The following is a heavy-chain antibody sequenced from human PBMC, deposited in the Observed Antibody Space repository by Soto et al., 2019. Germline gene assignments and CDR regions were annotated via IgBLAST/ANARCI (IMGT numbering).Heavy chain of an antibody. CDR2: ISNDESIK. J-gene: IGHJ4*02. Sequence: QVQLVESGGGVVQPGRSLRLSCAASGFTFSSYGMHWVRQAPGTGLEWVAVISNDESIKNYVDFVKGRFTISRDNSKNTLYLQMNRLRPEDTAVYYCAKGGSWTGHYWGQGTLVTVSS. CDR1: GFTFSSYG. CDR3: AKGGSWTGHY. V-gene: IGHV3-30*18. D-gene: IGHD6-13*01.